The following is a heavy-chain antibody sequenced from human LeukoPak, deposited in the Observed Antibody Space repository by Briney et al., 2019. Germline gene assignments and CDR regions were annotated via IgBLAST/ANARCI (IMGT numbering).Heavy chain of an antibody. J-gene: IGHJ3*02. Sequence: PGGSLRLSCAASGFTFSSYSMNWVRQARGKGLEWVSSISSRSSYIYHADSVKGRFTISRDNAKNSLYLQMNSLRAEDTAVYYCAREAYYYDSSGYVHDAFDIWGQGTVVTVSS. CDR1: GFTFSSYS. CDR2: ISSRSSYI. D-gene: IGHD3-22*01. V-gene: IGHV3-21*01. CDR3: AREAYYYDSSGYVHDAFDI.